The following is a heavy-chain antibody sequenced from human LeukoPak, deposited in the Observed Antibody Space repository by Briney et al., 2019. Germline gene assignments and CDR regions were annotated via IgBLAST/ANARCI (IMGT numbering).Heavy chain of an antibody. CDR2: IYYSGST. V-gene: IGHV4-39*07. J-gene: IGHJ6*03. D-gene: IGHD3-22*01. Sequence: KASETLSLTCTVSGGSISSTSYYWGWIRQPPGKGLEWVGNIYYSGSTYYNPSLKSRVTISVDTSKNQFSLKLSSVTAADTAVYYCARAIAGYYDSSGYRGYYMDVWGKGTTVTVSS. CDR1: GGSISSTSYY. CDR3: ARAIAGYYDSSGYRGYYMDV.